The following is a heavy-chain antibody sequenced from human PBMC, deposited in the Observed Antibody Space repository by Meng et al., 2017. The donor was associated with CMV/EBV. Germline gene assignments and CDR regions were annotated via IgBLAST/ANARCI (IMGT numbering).Heavy chain of an antibody. J-gene: IGHJ4*02. Sequence: EVKSAGASVKAACKASVSTFADGCIHCGRRCTGQGLEWRGRINPKSGDTNYARRLQGGVPMTEGTSISTASMGLSGLRSDDTAMYDCARDDDISAAGKLFGDYWGQGTLVTVSS. CDR1: VSTFADGC. D-gene: IGHD6-13*01. V-gene: IGHV1-2*06. CDR2: INPKSGDT. CDR3: ARDDDISAAGKLFGDY.